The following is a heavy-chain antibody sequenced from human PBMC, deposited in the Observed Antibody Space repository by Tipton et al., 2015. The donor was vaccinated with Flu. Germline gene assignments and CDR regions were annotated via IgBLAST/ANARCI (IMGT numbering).Heavy chain of an antibody. CDR1: GDTFYNFV. J-gene: IGHJ1*01. Sequence: VQLVQSGSEVKKPGSSVKVSCQASGDTFYNFVVSWVRQAPGQGLEWVGGIIPILDIPSYAQKFQGRLTVSADKSTASTYMELCSLTSDDTAVYFCAFDFPGLRLHFWGQGGLVTVSP. D-gene: IGHD3-9*01. CDR3: AFDFPGLRLHF. V-gene: IGHV1-69*09. CDR2: IIPILDIP.